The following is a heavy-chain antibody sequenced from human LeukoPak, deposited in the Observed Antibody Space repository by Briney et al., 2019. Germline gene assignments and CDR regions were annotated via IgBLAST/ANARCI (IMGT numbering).Heavy chain of an antibody. D-gene: IGHD6-25*01. CDR3: AREGSDLGAFDM. V-gene: IGHV3-7*01. CDR1: GFTFNSYW. J-gene: IGHJ3*02. Sequence: GGSLRLSCAASGFTFNSYWMHWVRQAPGKGPEWVANIKEDGSHKYYVDSVRGRFTISRDNAKNSLYLQMNSLGAEDTAVYYCAREGSDLGAFDMWGQGTMVTVSS. CDR2: IKEDGSHK.